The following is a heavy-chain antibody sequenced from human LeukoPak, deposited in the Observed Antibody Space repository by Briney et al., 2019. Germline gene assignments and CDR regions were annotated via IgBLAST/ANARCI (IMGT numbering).Heavy chain of an antibody. D-gene: IGHD2-2*01. J-gene: IGHJ4*02. CDR3: AKSDRYCSSTSCYYFDY. Sequence: PGGSLRLSCAASGFTFSSYAMSWVRQAPGKGLEWVSAISGSGGSTYYADSVKGRFTISRDNSKNTLYLQMNSLRAEDTAVYYCAKSDRYCSSTSCYYFDYWGKGTLVTVSS. CDR2: ISGSGGST. CDR1: GFTFSSYA. V-gene: IGHV3-23*01.